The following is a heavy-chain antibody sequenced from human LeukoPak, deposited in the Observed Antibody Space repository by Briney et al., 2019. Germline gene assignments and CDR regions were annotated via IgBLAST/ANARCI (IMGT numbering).Heavy chain of an antibody. J-gene: IGHJ4*02. CDR1: GGSISSGGYY. Sequence: PSQTLSLTCTVSGGSISSGGYYWSWIRQHPGKGLEWIGNIYYSGSTYYNPSLKSRVTISVDTSKNQFSLKLSSVTAADTAVYYCAAGYDYRTTFDYWGQGTLVTVSS. CDR3: AAGYDYRTTFDY. V-gene: IGHV4-31*03. D-gene: IGHD5-12*01. CDR2: IYYSGST.